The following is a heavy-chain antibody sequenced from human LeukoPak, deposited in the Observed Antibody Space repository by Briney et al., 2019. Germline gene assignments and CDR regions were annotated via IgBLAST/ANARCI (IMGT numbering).Heavy chain of an antibody. CDR1: GGSISNTNYY. J-gene: IGHJ5*02. CDR2: TYYSGIT. Sequence: PSETLSLTCTVSGGSISNTNYYWGWIRQPPGKGLEWIGTTYYSGITYYNPSLKSRVTISIDTSKNQFSLKLSSVTAADTAVYYFAPGDFSGFWFDPGGRGTLVTVS. D-gene: IGHD3-10*01. V-gene: IGHV4-39*01. CDR3: APGDFSGFWFDP.